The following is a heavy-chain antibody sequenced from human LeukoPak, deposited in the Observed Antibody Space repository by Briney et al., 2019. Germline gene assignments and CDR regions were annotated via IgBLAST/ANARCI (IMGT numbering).Heavy chain of an antibody. Sequence: PGRSLRLSCAASGFTFSTYAMHWVRQAPGKGLEWVAVIWYDGNNKYYADSVKGRFTISRDNSKNTLYLQMDSLRAEDTAVYYCASSTMIRGAMLYWGQGTLVTVSS. J-gene: IGHJ4*02. D-gene: IGHD3-10*01. CDR1: GFTFSTYA. CDR2: IWYDGNNK. CDR3: ASSTMIRGAMLY. V-gene: IGHV3-33*01.